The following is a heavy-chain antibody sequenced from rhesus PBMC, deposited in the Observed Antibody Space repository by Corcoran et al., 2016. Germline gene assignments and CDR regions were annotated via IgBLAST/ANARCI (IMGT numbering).Heavy chain of an antibody. CDR3: ARKECPYYFDY. CDR2: IYWNDDK. J-gene: IGHJ4*01. D-gene: IGHD1-32*01. Sequence: QVTLKESGPALVKPTQTLTLTCTFSGFSLSTSGMGVGWIRQPSRKTLEWLAHIYWNDDKDSSTSLKSRLTISKDTSKNQVVLTMTNMDPVDTATYYCARKECPYYFDYWGQGVLVTVSS. V-gene: IGHV2-1*01. CDR1: GFSLSTSGMG.